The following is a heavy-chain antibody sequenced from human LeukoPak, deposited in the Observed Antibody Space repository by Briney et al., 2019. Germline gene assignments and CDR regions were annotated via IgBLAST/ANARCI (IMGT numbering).Heavy chain of an antibody. Sequence: GGSLRLSCAASGFAFSSYGMSWVRQAPGKGLEWVSAISGSGGATYYADSVKGRFTISRDNSRNTLYLQMSSLRAEDTAVYYCARRNPWFDPRGQGTLVTVSS. CDR3: ARRNPWFDP. CDR1: GFAFSSYG. J-gene: IGHJ5*02. CDR2: ISGSGGAT. V-gene: IGHV3-23*01.